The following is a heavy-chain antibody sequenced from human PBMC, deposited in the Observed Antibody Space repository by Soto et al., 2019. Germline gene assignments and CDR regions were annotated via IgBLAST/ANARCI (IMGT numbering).Heavy chain of an antibody. CDR3: AGDPVAQRLVTYYYYYGMDV. CDR1: GFTFSSYG. Sequence: GGSLRLSCAASGFTFSSYGMQWVRQAPGKGLEWVAVIWYDGSNKYYADSVKGRFTISRDNSKNTLYLQMNSLRAEDTAVYYCAGDPVAQRLVTYYYYYGMDVWGQGTTVTVSS. D-gene: IGHD6-13*01. CDR2: IWYDGSNK. J-gene: IGHJ6*02. V-gene: IGHV3-33*01.